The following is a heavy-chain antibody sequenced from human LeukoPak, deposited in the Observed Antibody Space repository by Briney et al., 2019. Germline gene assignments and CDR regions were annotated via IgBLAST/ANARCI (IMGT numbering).Heavy chain of an antibody. J-gene: IGHJ4*02. CDR3: AGSPLSVSGYLDY. Sequence: GGSLRLSCAASGFTFSSYAMSWVRQAPGEGLEWVSGLSDSGGNTIYADSVKGRFTISRDNSWNTLYLRMNSLRAEDTAIYYCAGSPLSVSGYLDYWGQGTLVTVSS. D-gene: IGHD3-10*01. V-gene: IGHV3-23*01. CDR2: LSDSGGNT. CDR1: GFTFSSYA.